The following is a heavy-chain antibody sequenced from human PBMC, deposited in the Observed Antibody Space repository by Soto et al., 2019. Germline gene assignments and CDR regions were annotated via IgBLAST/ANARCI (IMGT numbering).Heavy chain of an antibody. CDR1: GGTFSSYA. J-gene: IGHJ5*02. V-gene: IGHV1-69*06. CDR2: IIPIFGTA. Sequence: SVKVSCKASGGTFSSYAISWVRHAPGQGLEWMGGIIPIFGTANYAQKFQCRVTITADKSTSTAYMELSSLRSEDTAVYYCARTVKEVYSSSSSEALDHRAQGTPVTVSA. CDR3: ARTVKEVYSSSSSEALDH. D-gene: IGHD6-6*01.